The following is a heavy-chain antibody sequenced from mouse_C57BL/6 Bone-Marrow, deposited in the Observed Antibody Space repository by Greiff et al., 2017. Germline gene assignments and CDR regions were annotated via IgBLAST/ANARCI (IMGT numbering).Heavy chain of an antibody. Sequence: EVKLMESGGGLVQPGGSLKLSCAASGFTFSDYYMYWVRQTPEKRLEWVAYISNGGGSTYYPDTVKGRFTISRDNAKNTLYLQMSRLKSEDTAMYYCASNYYYGSSSLHWYFDVWGTGTTVTVSS. CDR2: ISNGGGST. CDR3: ASNYYYGSSSLHWYFDV. V-gene: IGHV5-12*01. D-gene: IGHD1-1*01. J-gene: IGHJ1*03. CDR1: GFTFSDYY.